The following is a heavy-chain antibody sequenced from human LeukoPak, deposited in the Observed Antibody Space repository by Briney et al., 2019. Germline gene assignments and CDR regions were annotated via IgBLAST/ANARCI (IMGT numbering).Heavy chain of an antibody. V-gene: IGHV3-66*01. J-gene: IGHJ4*02. CDR3: AREILPTHYYDY. Sequence: GGSLRLSCAASGFTVSSNYRSWVRQAPGKGLEWVSVIYSGGSTYYADSVKGRFTISRDNSKNTLYLQMNSLRAEDTAVYYCAREILPTHYYDYWGQGTLVTVSS. CDR1: GFTVSSNY. CDR2: IYSGGST.